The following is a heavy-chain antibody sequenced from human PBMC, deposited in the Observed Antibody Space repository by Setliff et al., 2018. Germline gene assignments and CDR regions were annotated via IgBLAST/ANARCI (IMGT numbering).Heavy chain of an antibody. CDR1: GFTFSNYA. CDR3: ARDRVSRYYDSGAHAFDI. Sequence: LRLSCAASGFTFSNYAMSWVRQAPGKGLEWVSAIDESGGGTYYADSVKGRFTISRDNSKNTLYLQMNSLRAEDTAVYYCARDRVSRYYDSGAHAFDIWGQGTMVTVSS. V-gene: IGHV3-23*01. CDR2: IDESGGGT. D-gene: IGHD3-22*01. J-gene: IGHJ3*02.